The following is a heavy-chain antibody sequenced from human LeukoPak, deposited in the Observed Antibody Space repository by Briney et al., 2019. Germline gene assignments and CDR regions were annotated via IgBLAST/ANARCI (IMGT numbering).Heavy chain of an antibody. CDR1: GFTFSSYG. D-gene: IGHD6-13*01. CDR3: AKGTRSPRIAAAGAYYYHYYMDV. J-gene: IGHJ6*03. CDR2: IRYDGSNK. V-gene: IGHV3-30*02. Sequence: GGSLRLSCAASGFTFSSYGMHWVRQAPGKGLEWVAFIRYDGSNKYYADSVKGRFTISRDNSKNTLYLQMNSLRAEDTAVYYCAKGTRSPRIAAAGAYYYHYYMDVWGKGTTVTISS.